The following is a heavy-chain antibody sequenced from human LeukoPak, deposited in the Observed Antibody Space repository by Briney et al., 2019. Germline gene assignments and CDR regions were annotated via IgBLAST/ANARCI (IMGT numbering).Heavy chain of an antibody. CDR3: ARTLMGYNNYYMDV. V-gene: IGHV3-21*01. Sequence: PGGSLRLSCAASGFTFSSYWMSWVRQAPGKGLEWVSFISTSSSYIYYADSVKGRFTISRDNAKNSLYLQMSSLRVEDTAVYYCARTLMGYNNYYMDVWGKGTTVTVSS. CDR2: ISTSSSYI. D-gene: IGHD2-8*01. CDR1: GFTFSSYW. J-gene: IGHJ6*03.